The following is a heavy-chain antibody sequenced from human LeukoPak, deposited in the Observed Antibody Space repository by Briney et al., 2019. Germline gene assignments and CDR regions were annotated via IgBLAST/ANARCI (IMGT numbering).Heavy chain of an antibody. Sequence: GASVKVSCKASGYTFTSYDINWVRQATGXXXEWMGWMNPNSGNTGYAQKFQGRVTMTRNTSISTAYMELSSLRSEDTAVYYCARGRLLGARSERDYWGQGTLVTVSS. CDR3: ARGRLLGARSERDY. CDR2: MNPNSGNT. D-gene: IGHD3-3*02. V-gene: IGHV1-8*01. CDR1: GYTFTSYD. J-gene: IGHJ4*02.